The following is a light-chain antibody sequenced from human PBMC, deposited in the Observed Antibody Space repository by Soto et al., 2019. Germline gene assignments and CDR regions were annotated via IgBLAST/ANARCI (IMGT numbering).Light chain of an antibody. Sequence: QTVVTQEPSLTVSPGGTVTLTCGSSTGAVTGGHYTYWFQQKSGQVPRTLIYDTSNKHSWTPARFSGSLLGGKAALTLSGAQPEDEADYYCLLYSGGAHVVFGGGTKVTVL. V-gene: IGLV7-46*01. CDR3: LLYSGGAHVV. CDR1: TGAVTGGHY. J-gene: IGLJ2*01. CDR2: DTS.